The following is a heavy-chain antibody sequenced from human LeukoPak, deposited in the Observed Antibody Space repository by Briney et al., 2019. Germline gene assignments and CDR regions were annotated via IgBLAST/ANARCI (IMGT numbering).Heavy chain of an antibody. Sequence: GASVKVSCKASGYSFTSFDINWVRQATGQGLEWVGGMNPNSGNTGYAQKFQGRLTMTRNTSISTAYMELSSLRSEDTAIYYCARDDSDWPVDYWGQGTLVTVSS. CDR1: GYSFTSFD. J-gene: IGHJ4*02. CDR2: MNPNSGNT. D-gene: IGHD6-19*01. CDR3: ARDDSDWPVDY. V-gene: IGHV1-8*01.